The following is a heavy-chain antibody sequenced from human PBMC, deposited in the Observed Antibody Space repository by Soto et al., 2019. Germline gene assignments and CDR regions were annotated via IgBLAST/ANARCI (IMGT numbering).Heavy chain of an antibody. CDR2: ISSSSSYI. CDR3: ATDQLSLLNYDY. CDR1: GFTFSSYS. V-gene: IGHV3-21*01. Sequence: EVQVVECGGGLVKPGGSLRLSCAASGFTFSSYSMKWVRQAPGKGLEWVSTISSSSSYIYYADSVKGRFTISRNNAKNSLYLQMNSLRADDTAVYYCATDQLSLLNYDYWGQGTLVTVSS. J-gene: IGHJ4*02. D-gene: IGHD1-1*01.